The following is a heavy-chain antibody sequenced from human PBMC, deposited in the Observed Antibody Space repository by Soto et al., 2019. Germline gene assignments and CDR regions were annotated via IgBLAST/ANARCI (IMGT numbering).Heavy chain of an antibody. J-gene: IGHJ4*02. Sequence: ASVKVSCKVSGYTLTELSMHWVRQAPGKGLEWMGGFDPEDGETIYAQKFRGRVTMTEDTSTDTAYMELSSLRSEDTAVYYCATDPITIFGVVIILAYWGQGTLVTVSS. CDR1: GYTLTELS. V-gene: IGHV1-24*01. D-gene: IGHD3-3*01. CDR3: ATDPITIFGVVIILAY. CDR2: FDPEDGET.